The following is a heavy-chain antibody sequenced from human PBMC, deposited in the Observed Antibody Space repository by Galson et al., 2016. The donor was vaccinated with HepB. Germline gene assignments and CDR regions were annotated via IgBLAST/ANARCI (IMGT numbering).Heavy chain of an antibody. CDR2: ISLSGSRT. D-gene: IGHD6-13*01. CDR1: EFTFSNYA. CDR3: SRDRNFAADT. J-gene: IGHJ5*02. V-gene: IGHV3-23*01. Sequence: SLRLSCAASEFTFSNYAMSWVRQAPGKGLEWVSSISLSGSRTYYADSVKGRFTISRDNSKNTLFLQMNSLRAEDTAVYFCSRDRNFAADTWGQGTLVTVSS.